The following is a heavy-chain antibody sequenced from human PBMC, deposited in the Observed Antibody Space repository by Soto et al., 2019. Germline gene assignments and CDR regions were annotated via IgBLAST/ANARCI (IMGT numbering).Heavy chain of an antibody. D-gene: IGHD5-18*01. J-gene: IGHJ4*02. V-gene: IGHV3-7*05. CDR1: GFTLSNYW. CDR3: VRSKGGYSYGTPFDY. CDR2: IKQDGSEK. Sequence: GGSLRLSCAASGFTLSNYWMSWVRQAPGKGLEWVANIKQDGSEKYYVDSVKGRFTTSRDNAENSLYLQMNSLRPEDTALYYCVRSKGGYSYGTPFDYWGQGTLVTVSS.